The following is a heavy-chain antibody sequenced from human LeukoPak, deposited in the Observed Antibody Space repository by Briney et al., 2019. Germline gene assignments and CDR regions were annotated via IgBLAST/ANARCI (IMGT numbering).Heavy chain of an antibody. CDR3: ATSPDIEASGTLYYLDF. Sequence: PPGGSLRLSCAASGFTFRSYGMSWVRQAPGKGPEWVSSISGSGGYTYYADSVQGRFTISRDNSKNTLSLQMNSLRAEDAAIYYCATSPDIEASGTLYYLDFWGQGTLVSVSS. D-gene: IGHD1-14*01. CDR1: GFTFRSYG. CDR2: ISGSGGYT. V-gene: IGHV3-23*01. J-gene: IGHJ4*02.